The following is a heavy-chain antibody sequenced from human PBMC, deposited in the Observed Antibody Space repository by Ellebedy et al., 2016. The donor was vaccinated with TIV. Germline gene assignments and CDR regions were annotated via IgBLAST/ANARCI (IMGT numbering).Heavy chain of an antibody. Sequence: SETLSLTXAVYGGSFSGYYWSWIRQPPGKGLEWIGEINHSGSTNYNPSLKSRVTISVDTSKNQFSLKLSSVTAADTAVYYCARRERDYYYDSSGPDYWGQGTLVTVSS. CDR1: GGSFSGYY. J-gene: IGHJ4*02. V-gene: IGHV4-34*01. CDR3: ARRERDYYYDSSGPDY. D-gene: IGHD3-22*01. CDR2: INHSGST.